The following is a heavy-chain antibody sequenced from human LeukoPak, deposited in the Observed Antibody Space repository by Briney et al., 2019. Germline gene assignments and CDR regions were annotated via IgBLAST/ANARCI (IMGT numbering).Heavy chain of an antibody. Sequence: SETLSLTCNVSGVSISSYYWSWIRQPPGKGLEWIGYIYYSGSTNYNASLTNRVTISVDTSKNQFSLKLSSVTAADTAVYYCAREVGYCSGGSCYSYFDYWGQGTLVTVSS. CDR3: AREVGYCSGGSCYSYFDY. CDR2: IYYSGST. J-gene: IGHJ4*02. D-gene: IGHD2-15*01. CDR1: GVSISSYY. V-gene: IGHV4-59*01.